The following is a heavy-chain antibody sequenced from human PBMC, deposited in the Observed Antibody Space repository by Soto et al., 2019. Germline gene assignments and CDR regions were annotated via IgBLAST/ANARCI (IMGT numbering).Heavy chain of an antibody. Sequence: QVQLVESGGGVVQPGRSLRLSCAASGFTFSSYAMHWVRQAPGKGLEWVAVISYDGSDSYYADSVKGRFTISRDNSKNTLYLKRNSRGAGDPAVYYWARGGGCPRRGWFDPGGQGTLVTVSS. CDR2: ISYDGSDS. CDR3: ARGGGCPRRGWFDP. CDR1: GFTFSSYA. V-gene: IGHV3-30-3*01. J-gene: IGHJ5*02. D-gene: IGHD6-19*01.